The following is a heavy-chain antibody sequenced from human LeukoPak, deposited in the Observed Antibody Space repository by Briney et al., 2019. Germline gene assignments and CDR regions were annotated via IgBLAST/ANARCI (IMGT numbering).Heavy chain of an antibody. CDR2: IYYSGST. CDR3: ARCLVGATYYFDY. Sequence: SETLSLTCTVSGGSISSYYWSWVRQPPEKGLEWIGYIYYSGSTNYNPSLKSRVTISVDTSKNQFSLKLSSVTAADTAVYYCARCLVGATYYFDYWGQGTLVTVSS. CDR1: GGSISSYY. D-gene: IGHD1-26*01. J-gene: IGHJ4*02. V-gene: IGHV4-59*01.